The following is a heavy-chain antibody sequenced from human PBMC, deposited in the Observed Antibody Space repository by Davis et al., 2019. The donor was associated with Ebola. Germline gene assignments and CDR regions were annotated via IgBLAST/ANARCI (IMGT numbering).Heavy chain of an antibody. CDR1: GGTFSSYA. CDR2: IIPILGIA. Sequence: SVKVSCKASGGTFSSYAISWVRQAPGQGLEWMGRIIPILGIANYAQKFQGRVTITADKSTSTAYMELSSLRSEDTAVYYCARADCSGGSCQYYFDYWGQGTLVTVSS. V-gene: IGHV1-69*04. CDR3: ARADCSGGSCQYYFDY. J-gene: IGHJ4*02. D-gene: IGHD2-15*01.